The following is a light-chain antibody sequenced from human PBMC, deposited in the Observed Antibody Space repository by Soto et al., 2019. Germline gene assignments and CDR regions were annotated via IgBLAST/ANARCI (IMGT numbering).Light chain of an antibody. Sequence: EIVLTQSPGTLSLSPGERATLSCRASQSVSSSYLAWYQQKPGQAPRLLIYDASSRATGIPDRFSGRGFGTDVTLTINRLEPEDFAVYYCQQYGSSPLTFGGGTKVEIK. CDR1: QSVSSSY. CDR2: DAS. V-gene: IGKV3-20*01. J-gene: IGKJ4*01. CDR3: QQYGSSPLT.